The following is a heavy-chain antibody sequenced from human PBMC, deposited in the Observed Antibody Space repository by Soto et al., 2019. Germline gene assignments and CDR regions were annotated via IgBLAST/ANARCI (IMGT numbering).Heavy chain of an antibody. J-gene: IGHJ4*02. V-gene: IGHV3-30*18. Sequence: QVQLVESGGGVVQPGRSLRLSCAGAGFTFSNYDMHWVRQAPGKGLEWVALISYDGSNTYHADSVKGRFTISRDNFKNTLYLQTNSLRPEDTAVYYCVKGRGRTGEFDSWGQGTLVTVSS. CDR1: GFTFSNYD. D-gene: IGHD3-10*01. CDR2: ISYDGSNT. CDR3: VKGRGRTGEFDS.